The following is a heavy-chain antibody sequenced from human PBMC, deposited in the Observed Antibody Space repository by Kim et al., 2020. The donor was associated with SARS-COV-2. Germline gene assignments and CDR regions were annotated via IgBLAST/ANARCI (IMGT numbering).Heavy chain of an antibody. Sequence: ASVKVSCKTSGDTFRNSAFSWVRQAPGQGLEWMGWINTKEGNTNYVLKFQDRVTITTDSSTSTAYMELRSLKSDDTAVYYCVRGTWGDIKDYWCQGTLVT. J-gene: IGHJ4*02. D-gene: IGHD3-16*01. CDR1: GDTFRNSA. CDR3: VRGTWGDIKDY. V-gene: IGHV1-18*01. CDR2: INTKEGNT.